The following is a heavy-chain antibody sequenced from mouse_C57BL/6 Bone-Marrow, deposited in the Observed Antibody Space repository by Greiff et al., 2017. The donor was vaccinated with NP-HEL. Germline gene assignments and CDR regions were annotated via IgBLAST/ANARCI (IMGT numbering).Heavy chain of an antibody. V-gene: IGHV1-72*01. D-gene: IGHD1-1*01. CDR2: IDPNSGGT. J-gene: IGHJ2*01. CDR3: ERDYSGSSSLDY. CDR1: GYTFTSYL. Sequence: VQLQQPGAELVKPGASVKLSCKASGYTFTSYLMHWVKQRPGRGLEWIGRIDPNSGGTKYNEKFKSKATLTVDKPSSTAYMQLNSLTSEDSAVYYGERDYSGSSSLDYWGQGTTLTVPS.